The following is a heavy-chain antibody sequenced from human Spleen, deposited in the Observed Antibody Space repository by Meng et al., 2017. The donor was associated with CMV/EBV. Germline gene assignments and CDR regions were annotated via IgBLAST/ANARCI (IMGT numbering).Heavy chain of an antibody. CDR2: ISYDGSSK. D-gene: IGHD1-26*01. CDR3: ARAIVGGSQPGFDP. J-gene: IGHJ5*02. Sequence: ASGFTFSSYAMHWVRQAPGKGLEWVAVISYDGSSKYWADSVKGRITISRDNSKNTLYLQISSLRAEDTAVYYCARAIVGGSQPGFDPWGQGTLVTVSS. CDR1: GFTFSSYA. V-gene: IGHV3-30*04.